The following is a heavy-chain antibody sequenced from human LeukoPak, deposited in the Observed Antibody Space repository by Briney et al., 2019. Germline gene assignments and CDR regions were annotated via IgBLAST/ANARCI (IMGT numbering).Heavy chain of an antibody. V-gene: IGHV4-61*02. Sequence: PSESLSLACTVSGASIGSARDGCSWLRQPGGKGLEWSGRIYASPSTNYNPSLKSRVPISVDTSKNQFCLKLSAVTAADTGVYYCAREEYSGYDYGGDFDYWGQGTLVTVSS. CDR1: GASIGSARDG. CDR3: AREEYSGYDYGGDFDY. J-gene: IGHJ4*02. D-gene: IGHD5-12*01. CDR2: IYASPST.